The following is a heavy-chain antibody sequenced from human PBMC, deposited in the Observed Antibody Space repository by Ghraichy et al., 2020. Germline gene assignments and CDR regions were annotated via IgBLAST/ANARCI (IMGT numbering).Heavy chain of an antibody. CDR1: GFTFSSHW. J-gene: IGHJ4*02. CDR3: ARAPMVTGCDH. CDR2: IDGDGSPT. V-gene: IGHV3-74*01. Sequence: GGSLRLSCVASGFTFSSHWMHWVRQAPGEGLMWVARIDGDGSPTTYADSVKGRFTISRDNAKNTLFLQMDSLRAEDTAVYFCARAPMVTGCDHWGQGTLVTVSS. D-gene: IGHD5-18*01.